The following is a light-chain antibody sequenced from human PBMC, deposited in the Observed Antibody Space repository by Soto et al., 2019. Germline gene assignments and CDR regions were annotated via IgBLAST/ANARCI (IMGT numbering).Light chain of an antibody. Sequence: IVMTQSPATLSVSPGERATLSCRAGQTIYSNVAWYQQRPGQAPRLLIYRASTRATGVPASVSGSGSGTEFTLTSSRLQSEDSALYYCQQYQNLWTFGQGTKVEIK. CDR2: RAS. CDR1: QTIYSN. V-gene: IGKV3-15*01. J-gene: IGKJ1*01. CDR3: QQYQNLWT.